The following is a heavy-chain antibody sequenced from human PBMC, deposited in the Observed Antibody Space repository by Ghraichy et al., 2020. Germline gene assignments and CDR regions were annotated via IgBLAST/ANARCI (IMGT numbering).Heavy chain of an antibody. CDR1: GDSISSGSYY. J-gene: IGHJ5*02. CDR3: AKDSAWGGIDP. V-gene: IGHV4-61*02. CDR2: IYLSGST. Sequence: SETLSLTCSVSGDSISSGSYYWSWIRQPAGKGLEWIGRIYLSGSTDYNPSLKSRVSISLDSSKNQFSLKLSSVTAADTAVYYCAKDSAWGGIDPWGQGTLVTVSS. D-gene: IGHD3-10*01.